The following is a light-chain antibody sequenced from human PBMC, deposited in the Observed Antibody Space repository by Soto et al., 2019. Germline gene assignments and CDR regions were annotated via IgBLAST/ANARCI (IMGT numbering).Light chain of an antibody. CDR3: QQFYSPPPWT. CDR1: QSVLYSSDNKNY. Sequence: DIVMTQSPDSLAVSLGERATINCKSSQSVLYSSDNKNYLAWYQHKPGQPPKLLIYWASTRESGVPDRFSGSGSGTAFTLTISNLQAEDVAVYYCQQFYSPPPWTCGPGTRVEIK. V-gene: IGKV4-1*01. CDR2: WAS. J-gene: IGKJ1*01.